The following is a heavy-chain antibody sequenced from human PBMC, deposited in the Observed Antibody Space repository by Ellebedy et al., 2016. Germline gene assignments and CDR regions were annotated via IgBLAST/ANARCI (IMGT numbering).Heavy chain of an antibody. CDR2: ISSNGGST. Sequence: GGSLRLSCSASGFTFSSYAMHWVRQAPGKGLEYVSAISSNGGSTYYADSVKGRFTISRDNSKNTLYLQMSSLRAEDTAVSYCVKDQGCSSTSCYLSRMYYYYYGMDVWGQGTTVTVSS. V-gene: IGHV3-64D*06. D-gene: IGHD2-2*01. CDR1: GFTFSSYA. J-gene: IGHJ6*02. CDR3: VKDQGCSSTSCYLSRMYYYYYGMDV.